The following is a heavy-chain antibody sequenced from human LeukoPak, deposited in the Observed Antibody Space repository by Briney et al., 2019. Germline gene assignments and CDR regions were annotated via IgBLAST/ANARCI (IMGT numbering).Heavy chain of an antibody. CDR2: IYSGGST. D-gene: IGHD3-22*01. CDR1: GFTVSSNY. V-gene: IGHV3-53*04. J-gene: IGHJ4*02. Sequence: GGSLRLSCAASGFTVSSNYVSWVRQAPGKGLGWVSVIYSGGSTYYADSVKGRFTISRHNSKNTLYLQMNSLRAEDTAVYYCATGDSSGYSFDYWGQGTLVTVSS. CDR3: ATGDSSGYSFDY.